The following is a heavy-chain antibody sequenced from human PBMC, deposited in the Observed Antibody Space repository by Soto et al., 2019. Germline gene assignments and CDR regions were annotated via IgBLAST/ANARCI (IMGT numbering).Heavy chain of an antibody. CDR3: ARMHYYDSSGYYYSNFDY. CDR2: ISAYNGNT. Sequence: QVQLVQSGAEVKKPGASVKVYCKASGYTFTSYGISWVRQAPGQGLEWMGWISAYNGNTNYAQKLQGRVTMTTDTSTSTGYMERRSLRSDDTAVYYCARMHYYDSSGYYYSNFDYRGQGTLVTVSS. V-gene: IGHV1-18*04. CDR1: GYTFTSYG. J-gene: IGHJ4*02. D-gene: IGHD3-22*01.